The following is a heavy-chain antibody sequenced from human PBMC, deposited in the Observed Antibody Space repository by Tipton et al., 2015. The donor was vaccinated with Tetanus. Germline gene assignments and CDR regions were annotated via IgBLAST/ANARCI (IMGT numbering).Heavy chain of an antibody. J-gene: IGHJ4*02. CDR3: ARGYYYDSSGPPDY. D-gene: IGHD3-22*01. CDR1: GFTFSSYE. V-gene: IGHV3-48*03. Sequence: SLRLSCAASGFTFSSYEMNWVRQAPGKGLEWVSYISSSGSTIYYADSVKGRFTISRDNAKNSLYLQMNSLRAEDTAVYYCARGYYYDSSGPPDYWGQGTLATVSS. CDR2: ISSSGSTI.